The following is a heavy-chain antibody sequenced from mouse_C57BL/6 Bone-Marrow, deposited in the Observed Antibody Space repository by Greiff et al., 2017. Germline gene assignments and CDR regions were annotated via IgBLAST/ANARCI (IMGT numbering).Heavy chain of an antibody. CDR1: GYSITSGYY. J-gene: IGHJ2*01. CDR2: ISYDGSN. CDR3: ARGYGSSLDY. V-gene: IGHV3-6*01. D-gene: IGHD1-1*01. Sequence: EVQLVESGPGLVKPSQSLSLTCSVTGYSITSGYYWNWIRQFPGNKLEWMGYISYDGSNNYNPSLKNRISITRDTSKNQFFLKLNSVTTEDTATYYCARGYGSSLDYWGQGTTLTVSS.